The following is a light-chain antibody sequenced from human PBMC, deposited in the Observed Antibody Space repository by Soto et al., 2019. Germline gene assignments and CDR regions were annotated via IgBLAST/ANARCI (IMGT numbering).Light chain of an antibody. CDR2: GAS. J-gene: IGKJ1*01. CDR3: QQYGSSRT. CDR1: QSVSSSY. Sequence: EIVLTQSPGTLSLSPGERATLSCRASQSVSSSYLAWYQQKPGQAPRLLIYGASSRDTGIPARFNGSGSGTAVTLTITRLEPGDLAVYYCQQYGSSRTVGQGTKVEIK. V-gene: IGKV3-20*01.